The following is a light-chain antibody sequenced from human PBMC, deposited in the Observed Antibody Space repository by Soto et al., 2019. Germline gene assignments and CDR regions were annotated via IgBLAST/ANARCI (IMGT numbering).Light chain of an antibody. CDR1: SSNIGSNT. J-gene: IGLJ2*01. Sequence: HSVLTQPPSASGTPGQRVTISCSGSSSNIGSNTVNWYQQLPGTAPKLLIYSNNQRPSGVPDRFSGSKSGTSASLAISGLQSEDEADYYCAAWDDSLNSGVFGGGTKLTVL. CDR3: AAWDDSLNSGV. CDR2: SNN. V-gene: IGLV1-44*01.